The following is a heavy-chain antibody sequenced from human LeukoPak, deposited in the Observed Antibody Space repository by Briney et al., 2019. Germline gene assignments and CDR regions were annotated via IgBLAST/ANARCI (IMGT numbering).Heavy chain of an antibody. CDR3: ARVRPGQWLLRDAFDI. Sequence: GGSLRLSCAASGFTFSSYSMNWVRQAPGKGLEWVSFISTSSSYIYYADSVKGRFTISRDNAKNSLYLQVNSLTAEDTAVYYCARVRPGQWLLRDAFDIWDQGTMVTVSS. J-gene: IGHJ3*02. CDR1: GFTFSSYS. D-gene: IGHD5-12*01. V-gene: IGHV3-21*01. CDR2: ISTSSSYI.